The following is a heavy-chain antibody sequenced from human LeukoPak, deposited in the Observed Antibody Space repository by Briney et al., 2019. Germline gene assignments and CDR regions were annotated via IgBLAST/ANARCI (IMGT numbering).Heavy chain of an antibody. J-gene: IGHJ4*02. CDR2: IYYSGST. CDR3: ARQGVVVPAGPNTGLDY. D-gene: IGHD2-2*01. CDR1: GGSVSSGSYY. V-gene: IGHV4-61*01. Sequence: SETLSLTCTVSGGSVSSGSYYWSWFRQPPGKGLEWIGHIYYSGSTNYNPSLKSRVTISVDTSKNQFSLKLSSVTAADTAVYYCARQGVVVPAGPNTGLDYWGQGTLVTVSS.